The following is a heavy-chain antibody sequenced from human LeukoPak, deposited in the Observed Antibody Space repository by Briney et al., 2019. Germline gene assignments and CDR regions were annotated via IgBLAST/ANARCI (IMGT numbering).Heavy chain of an antibody. V-gene: IGHV3-13*01. CDR3: ARGNEIRYGSVQPPDY. J-gene: IGHJ4*02. CDR1: GFTFSAYD. CDR2: IATTGDT. Sequence: GGSLRLSCAASGFTFSAYDMHWVRQATGKGLEWVSAIATTGDTYYPDSVKGRFTISRENAKNSLYLKMNSLSAGDTAVYYCARGNEIRYGSVQPPDYWGQGTLVTVSS. D-gene: IGHD3-10*01.